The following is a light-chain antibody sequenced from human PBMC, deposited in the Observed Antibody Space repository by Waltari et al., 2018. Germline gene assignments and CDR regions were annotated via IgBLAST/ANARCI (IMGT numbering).Light chain of an antibody. J-gene: IGKJ4*01. CDR3: HQSSSFPLT. Sequence: EIVLTQSPGTLSLSPGERATLSCRASQSVRNGYLAWYQQRPGQPPRHLIKYASQSISGVPSRFSGSGSETDFTLTINSLEAEDAATYYCHQSSSFPLTFGGGTKVEIK. CDR2: YAS. CDR1: QSVRNG. V-gene: IGKV6-21*02.